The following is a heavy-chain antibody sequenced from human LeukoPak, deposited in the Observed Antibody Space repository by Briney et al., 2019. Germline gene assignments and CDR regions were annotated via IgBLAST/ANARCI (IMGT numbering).Heavy chain of an antibody. Sequence: SVKVSCKASGGTFSSYAISWVRQAPGQGLEWMGGIIPIFGTANYAQKFQGRVTITADESTSTAYMELSSLRSEDTAVYYCARGNCYDSSGYPRRFDYWGQGTLVTVSS. CDR3: ARGNCYDSSGYPRRFDY. J-gene: IGHJ4*02. CDR2: IIPIFGTA. D-gene: IGHD3-22*01. CDR1: GGTFSSYA. V-gene: IGHV1-69*01.